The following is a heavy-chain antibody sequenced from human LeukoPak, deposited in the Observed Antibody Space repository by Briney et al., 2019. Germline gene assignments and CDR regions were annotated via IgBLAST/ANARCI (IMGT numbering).Heavy chain of an antibody. CDR1: GGSISGYY. V-gene: IGHV4-4*07. CDR2: IYTSGST. J-gene: IGHJ4*02. D-gene: IGHD1-26*01. Sequence: SETLSLTCTVSGGSISGYYWSWIRQPAGKGLEWIGRIYTSGSTHDNPSLKSRVTMSVDTYNNQVSRKVNSVTAADTGVYYCARQDSKVGAYTGPYYFDYWGQGTLVTVSS. CDR3: ARQDSKVGAYTGPYYFDY.